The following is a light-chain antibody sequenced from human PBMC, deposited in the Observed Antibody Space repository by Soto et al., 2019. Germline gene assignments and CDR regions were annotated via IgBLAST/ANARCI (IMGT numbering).Light chain of an antibody. CDR1: QSVSSN. V-gene: IGKV3-15*01. Sequence: EIVMTQSPATLSVSPGERATLACRASQSVSSNLAWYQQKPGQAPRLLIYGASTRATGIPARFSGSGSGTEFTLTISRLEPEDFAVYYCHQSGGSLSWTFGQGTKVDIK. CDR3: HQSGGSLSWT. CDR2: GAS. J-gene: IGKJ1*01.